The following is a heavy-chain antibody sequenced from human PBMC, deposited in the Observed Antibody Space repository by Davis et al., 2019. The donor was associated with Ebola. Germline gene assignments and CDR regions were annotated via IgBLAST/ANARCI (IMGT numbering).Heavy chain of an antibody. CDR3: AKDFTSSGWLLFDY. CDR1: GFTFSSSS. CDR2: ISWNSGSI. Sequence: PGGSLRLSCAASGFTFSSSSMNWVRQAPGKGLEWVSGISWNSGSIGYADSVKGRFTISRDNAKNSLYLQMNSLRAEDTALYYCAKDFTSSGWLLFDYWGQGTLVTVSS. D-gene: IGHD6-19*01. V-gene: IGHV3-9*01. J-gene: IGHJ4*02.